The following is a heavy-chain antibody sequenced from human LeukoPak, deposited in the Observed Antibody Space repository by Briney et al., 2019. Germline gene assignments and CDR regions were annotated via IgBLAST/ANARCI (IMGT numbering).Heavy chain of an antibody. CDR1: GGTFSSYA. CDR3: ARALPSSNMVRGVIYDAFDI. CDR2: IIPIFGTA. Sequence: GASVKVSCKASGGTFSSYAISWVRQAPGQGLEWMGRIIPIFGTANYAQKFQGRVTITTDESTSTAYMELSSLRSEDTAVYYCARALPSSNMVRGVIYDAFDIWGQGTMVTVSS. J-gene: IGHJ3*02. V-gene: IGHV1-69*05. D-gene: IGHD3-10*01.